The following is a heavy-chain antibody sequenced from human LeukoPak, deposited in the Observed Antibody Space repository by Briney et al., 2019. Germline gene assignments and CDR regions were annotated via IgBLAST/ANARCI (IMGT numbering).Heavy chain of an antibody. CDR2: ISSSGSTI. CDR1: GFTFSSYE. CDR3: ARAYSGYDY. D-gene: IGHD5-12*01. V-gene: IGHV3-48*03. J-gene: IGHJ4*02. Sequence: GGSLRLSCAASGFTFSSYEMNWVRQAPGKGLEWVSYISSSGSTIYYADSVKGRFTISRDNARNSLYLQMNNLRVEDTAVYYCARAYSGYDYWGQGTLVTVSS.